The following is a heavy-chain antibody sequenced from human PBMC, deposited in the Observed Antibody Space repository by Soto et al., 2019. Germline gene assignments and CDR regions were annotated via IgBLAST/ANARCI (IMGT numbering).Heavy chain of an antibody. CDR2: INWNSAVI. J-gene: IGHJ4*02. Sequence: EVQLVESGGGLVQPGRSLRLSCVVSGFTFDDYAMHWVRQAPGGGLEWVSGINWNSAVIGYADSVKGRFTISRDNAKNALYLQMTSLRSEYTALYYCARDPSVTAIGRADHWGQGTLVTVSS. V-gene: IGHV3-9*01. CDR3: ARDPSVTAIGRADH. D-gene: IGHD5-18*01. CDR1: GFTFDDYA.